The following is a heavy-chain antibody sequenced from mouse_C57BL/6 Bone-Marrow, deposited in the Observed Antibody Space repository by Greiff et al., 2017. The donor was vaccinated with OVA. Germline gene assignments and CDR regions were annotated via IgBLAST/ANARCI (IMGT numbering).Heavy chain of an antibody. CDR2: IDPEDGET. V-gene: IGHV14-2*01. Sequence: VQLQQSGAELVKPGASVKLSCTASGFNIKDYYMHWVKQRTEQGLEWIGRIDPEDGETKYAPKFQGKATIPADTSSNTAYLQLSSLTSEDTAVYYCARPLLYGYDEGGLFDYWGQGTTLTGSS. CDR3: ARPLLYGYDEGGLFDY. J-gene: IGHJ2*01. CDR1: GFNIKDYY. D-gene: IGHD2-2*01.